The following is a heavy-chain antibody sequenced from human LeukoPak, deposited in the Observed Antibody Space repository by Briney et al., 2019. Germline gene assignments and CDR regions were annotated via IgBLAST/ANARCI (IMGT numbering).Heavy chain of an antibody. V-gene: IGHV3-23*01. CDR2: ISGSGGST. CDR1: GSTFSSYA. J-gene: IGHJ4*02. CDR3: AKDLPYYYGSGSILSPVSY. Sequence: GGSLSLSCAASGSTFSSYAMSWVRQAPGKGLEWVSAISGSGGSTYYADSVKGRFTISRDNSKNTLYLQMNSLRAEDTAVYYCAKDLPYYYGSGSILSPVSYWGQGTLVTVSS. D-gene: IGHD3-10*01.